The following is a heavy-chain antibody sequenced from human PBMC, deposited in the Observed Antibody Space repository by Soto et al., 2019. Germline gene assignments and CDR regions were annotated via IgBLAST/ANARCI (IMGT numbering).Heavy chain of an antibody. CDR3: ARDTPYDCSSDSCFEALAF. CDR1: GFTFSGYA. CDR2: ISYDGSNK. V-gene: IGHV3-30-3*01. Sequence: QVQLVESGGGVVQPGRSLRLSCAASGFTFSGYAMHWVRQAPGKGLEWVAVISYDGSNKYYADSVKGRFTISRDNSKNTVYLQINSLRLDDTAVYYCARDTPYDCSSDSCFEALAFWGQGTLVTVSS. D-gene: IGHD2-2*01. J-gene: IGHJ4*02.